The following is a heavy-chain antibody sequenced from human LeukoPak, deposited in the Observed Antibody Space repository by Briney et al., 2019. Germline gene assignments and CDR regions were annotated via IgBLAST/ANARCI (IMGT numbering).Heavy chain of an antibody. CDR2: AYYRSTWYN. Sequence: SQTLSPTCAISGDSVSSNSVTWNWIRQSPSRGLEWLGRAYYRSTWYNDYAVSVRGRITVNPDTSKNQFSLHLNSVTPEDTAVYYCARRLTQYDCFDPWGQGILVTVSS. CDR1: GDSVSSNSVT. CDR3: ARRLTQYDCFDP. D-gene: IGHD2-2*01. V-gene: IGHV6-1*01. J-gene: IGHJ5*02.